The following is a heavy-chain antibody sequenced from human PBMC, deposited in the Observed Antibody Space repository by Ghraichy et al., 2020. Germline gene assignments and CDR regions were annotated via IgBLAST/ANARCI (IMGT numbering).Heavy chain of an antibody. CDR2: VHYSGTT. CDR3: ARVVIGATIRYGVDV. CDR1: GGSINSYF. D-gene: IGHD2/OR15-2a*01. J-gene: IGHJ6*02. V-gene: IGHV4-59*01. Sequence: SETLSLTCSVSGGSINSYFWTRIRQPPGKGLEWIAYVHYSGTTNYNPSLKSRVTISLDTSNKQFSLQLNSVTAADTAVYYCARVVIGATIRYGVDVWGQGTTVTVSS.